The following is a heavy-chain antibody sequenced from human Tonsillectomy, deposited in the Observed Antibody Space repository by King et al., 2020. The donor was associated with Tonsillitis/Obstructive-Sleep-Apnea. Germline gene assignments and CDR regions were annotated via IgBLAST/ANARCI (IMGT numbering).Heavy chain of an antibody. Sequence: QLQESGPGLVKPSETLSLTCTVSGGSISSYYWSWIRQPPGKGLEWIGYIYYSGSTNYNPSLKSRVTISVDTSKNQFSLKLSSVTAADTAVYYCARQPPPLDYYYYMDVWGKGTTVTVSS. CDR1: GGSISSYY. CDR2: IYYSGST. CDR3: ARQPPPLDYYYYMDV. J-gene: IGHJ6*03. V-gene: IGHV4-59*08.